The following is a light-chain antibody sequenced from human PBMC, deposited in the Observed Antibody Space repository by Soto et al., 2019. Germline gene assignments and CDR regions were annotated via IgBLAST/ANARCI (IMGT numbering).Light chain of an antibody. J-gene: IGKJ4*01. CDR3: QQYNNWPPT. V-gene: IGKV3-15*01. CDR2: GAS. Sequence: EIGLGQSVGTLSLSPGERATLSCRVSYSVSSSYLSSYQQKPGQAPRLLIYGASTRSTGIPARFSGSGSATEFTLPISRLQSEDFAVSYCQQYNNWPPTFGGGGKADI. CDR1: YSVSSSY.